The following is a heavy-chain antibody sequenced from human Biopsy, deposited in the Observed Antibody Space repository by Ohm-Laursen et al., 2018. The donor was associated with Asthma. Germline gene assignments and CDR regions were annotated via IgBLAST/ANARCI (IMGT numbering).Heavy chain of an antibody. V-gene: IGHV1-3*04. CDR1: GYNFISFA. CDR2: VNTGNGAT. J-gene: IGHJ3*01. CDR3: ASTYYDFLTGQVKDVFGV. D-gene: IGHD3-9*01. Sequence: ASVKVSCKASGYNFISFAIHWVRQAPGQRLEWMGWVNTGNGATKYSQKFQGRVTITRDTSASTAYMELRSLRSEDTATYYCASTYYDFLTGQVKDVFGVWGQGTMVTVSS.